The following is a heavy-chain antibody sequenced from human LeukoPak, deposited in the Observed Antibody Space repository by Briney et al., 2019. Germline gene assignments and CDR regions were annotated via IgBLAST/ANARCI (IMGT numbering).Heavy chain of an antibody. V-gene: IGHV1-18*01. CDR2: ISAYNGNT. J-gene: IGHJ4*02. Sequence: RASVKVSCKASGYTFTSYGISWVRQAPGQGLEWMGWISAYNGNTNYAQKLQGRVTMTTDTSTSTAYMELRSLRSDDTAMYYCARDILSYYYDSSGYYSFRALGYWGQGTLVTVSS. CDR3: ARDILSYYYDSSGYYSFRALGY. CDR1: GYTFTSYG. D-gene: IGHD3-22*01.